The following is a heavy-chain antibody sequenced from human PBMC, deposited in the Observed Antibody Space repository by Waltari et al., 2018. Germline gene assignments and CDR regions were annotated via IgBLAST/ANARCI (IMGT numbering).Heavy chain of an antibody. CDR3: ARDCSSTSCYSGLLDY. Sequence: EVQLVESGGGLVQPGGSLRLSCAASGFTFSSYEMNWVRQAPGKGLEWVSYISSSGSTIYYADSVKGRFTISRDNAKNSLYLQMNSLRAEDTAVYYCARDCSSTSCYSGLLDYWGQGTLVTVSS. J-gene: IGHJ4*02. CDR2: ISSSGSTI. CDR1: GFTFSSYE. D-gene: IGHD2-2*01. V-gene: IGHV3-48*03.